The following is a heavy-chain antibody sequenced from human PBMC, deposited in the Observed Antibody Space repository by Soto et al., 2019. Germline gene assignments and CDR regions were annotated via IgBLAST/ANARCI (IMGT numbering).Heavy chain of an antibody. D-gene: IGHD2-15*01. V-gene: IGHV4-39*01. CDR1: GISVSTRDYY. CDR3: AGVVVPASRNSDFDY. Sequence: KTSETLSLTCTVSGISVSTRDYYWGWVRQPPGKGLDWIGNIYYSGSTFYNPSLRSRVTLSVDTSKNQFSLRLNSVTAADTAVYFCAGVVVPASRNSDFDYWGQGTLVTVSS. CDR2: IYYSGST. J-gene: IGHJ4*02.